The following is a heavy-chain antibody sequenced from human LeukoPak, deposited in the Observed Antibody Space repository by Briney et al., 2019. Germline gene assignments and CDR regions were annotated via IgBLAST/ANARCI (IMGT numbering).Heavy chain of an antibody. Sequence: GGSLRLSCAASGFTFSSYGMHWVRQAPGKGLEWVAVISYDGSNKYYADSVKGRFTISRDNSKNTLCLQMNSLRAEDTAVYYCAKDYGRLDYWGQGTLVTVSS. CDR1: GFTFSSYG. CDR3: AKDYGRLDY. V-gene: IGHV3-30*18. D-gene: IGHD3-10*02. J-gene: IGHJ4*02. CDR2: ISYDGSNK.